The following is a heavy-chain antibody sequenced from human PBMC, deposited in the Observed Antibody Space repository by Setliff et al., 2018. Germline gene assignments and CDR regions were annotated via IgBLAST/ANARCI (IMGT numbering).Heavy chain of an antibody. Sequence: PSETLSLTCTVSGGSISSSRYYWGWIRQPPGKGLEWIGSIYYSGSTYYNPSLKSRVTISVDTSKNQFSLKLSSVTAADTAVYYCARVSMYSSSWYYYYYGMDVWGQGTTVTVSS. D-gene: IGHD6-13*01. V-gene: IGHV4-39*07. CDR3: ARVSMYSSSWYYYYYGMDV. CDR2: IYYSGST. J-gene: IGHJ6*02. CDR1: GGSISSSRYY.